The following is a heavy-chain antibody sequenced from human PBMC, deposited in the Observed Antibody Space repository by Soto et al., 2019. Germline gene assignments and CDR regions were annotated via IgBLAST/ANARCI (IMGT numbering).Heavy chain of an antibody. V-gene: IGHV3-7*01. D-gene: IGHD2-2*01. Sequence: EVQLVESGGGLVQPGGSLRLSCAAAGFSFSDYWMTWVRQPPGKGLEWVANIKQDGSEKYYADSVKGRFTISRDNAKSSLYLQMNRLRAEDTAVYYCARSRAGRTAASYYDYMDVWGKGTTVTVSS. J-gene: IGHJ6*03. CDR2: IKQDGSEK. CDR3: ARSRAGRTAASYYDYMDV. CDR1: GFSFSDYW.